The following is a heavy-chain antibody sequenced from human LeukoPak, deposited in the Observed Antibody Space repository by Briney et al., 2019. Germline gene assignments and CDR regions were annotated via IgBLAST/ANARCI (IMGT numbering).Heavy chain of an antibody. Sequence: SETLSLTCTVSGGSISSYYWSWIRQPPGKGLEWIGYIYYSGSTNYNPSLKSRVTISVDTSKNQFSLKLSSVTAADTAVYYCARTYYDSSSYYFVLDYWGQGTLVTVSS. CDR1: GGSISSYY. CDR3: ARTYYDSSSYYFVLDY. D-gene: IGHD3-22*01. V-gene: IGHV4-59*01. J-gene: IGHJ4*02. CDR2: IYYSGST.